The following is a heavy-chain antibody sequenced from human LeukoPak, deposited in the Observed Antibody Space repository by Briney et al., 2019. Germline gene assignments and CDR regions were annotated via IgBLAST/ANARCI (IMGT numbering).Heavy chain of an antibody. D-gene: IGHD2/OR15-2a*01. Sequence: GGSLRLSCAASGFTFSSYWMSWVRQAPGKGLEWVSSISGTGDVSKYADSVKGRFTISRDNSKNTLYLQVNSLRAEETAVYYCAKAFVPYYYGMDVWGQGTTVTVS. CDR3: AKAFVPYYYGMDV. V-gene: IGHV3-23*01. CDR1: GFTFSSYW. CDR2: ISGTGDVS. J-gene: IGHJ6*02.